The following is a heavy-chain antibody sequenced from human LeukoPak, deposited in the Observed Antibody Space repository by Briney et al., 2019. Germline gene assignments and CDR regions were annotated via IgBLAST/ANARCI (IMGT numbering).Heavy chain of an antibody. Sequence: SETLSLTCAVYGGSFSGYYWSWIRQPPGKGLEWIGEINHSGSTNYNPSLKSRVTISVDTSKNQFSLKLSSVTAADTAVYYCARGAGCSSTSCYYRFDPWGQGTLVTVSS. J-gene: IGHJ5*02. CDR2: INHSGST. D-gene: IGHD2-2*01. V-gene: IGHV4-34*01. CDR3: ARGAGCSSTSCYYRFDP. CDR1: GGSFSGYY.